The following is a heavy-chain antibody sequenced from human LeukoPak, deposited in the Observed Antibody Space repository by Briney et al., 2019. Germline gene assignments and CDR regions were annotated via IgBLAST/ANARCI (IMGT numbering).Heavy chain of an antibody. V-gene: IGHV4-59*08. CDR3: ASHYDNDGYYYAHFDY. D-gene: IGHD3-22*01. J-gene: IGHJ4*02. CDR2: IYYRST. Sequence: SETLSLTCTVSGGSISSYYWSWIRQPPGKGLEWIGYIYYRSTTYNPSLKSRVTISIDTSKNQLSLKLRSVTAADTAVYYCASHYDNDGYYYAHFDYWGQGTLVTVSS. CDR1: GGSISSYY.